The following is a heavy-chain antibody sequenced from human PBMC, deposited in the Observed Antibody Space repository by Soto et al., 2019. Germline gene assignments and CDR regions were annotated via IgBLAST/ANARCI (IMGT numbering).Heavy chain of an antibody. V-gene: IGHV4-4*02. CDR2: IYHSGST. CDR3: ARGGRWLFDY. CDR1: GGSISTDNW. Sequence: QVQLQESGPGLVKPSGTLSLTCAVSGGSISTDNWWSWVRQPPGKGLEWVGEIYHSGSTNYKPSLKSRLTISIDKSKDQFSLDVRSVTAADTAVYYCARGGRWLFDYWGQGTLVTVSS. J-gene: IGHJ4*02. D-gene: IGHD5-12*01.